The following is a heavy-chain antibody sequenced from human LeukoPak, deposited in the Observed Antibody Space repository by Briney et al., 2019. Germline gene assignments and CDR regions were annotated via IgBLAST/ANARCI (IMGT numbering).Heavy chain of an antibody. V-gene: IGHV4-38-2*02. CDR2: IYHSGST. CDR3: TKGRGI. J-gene: IGHJ4*02. CDR1: GYSISSGNY. D-gene: IGHD3-10*01. Sequence: SETLSLTCSVSGYSISSGNYWGWIRLPPGKGLQWIGSIYHSGSTYYNPSLKSRVTISVDTSKNQFSLKLSSVTAADTAVYYCTKGRGIWGQGTLVTVSS.